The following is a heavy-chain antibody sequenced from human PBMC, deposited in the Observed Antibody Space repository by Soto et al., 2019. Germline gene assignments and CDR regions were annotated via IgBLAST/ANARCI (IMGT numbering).Heavy chain of an antibody. D-gene: IGHD6-13*01. Sequence: SETLSLTCAVSGGSISSSNWWSWVRQPPGKGLEWIGEIYHSGSTNYNPSLKSRVTISVDKSKNQFSLKLNSVNAADTAVYYCAKYRRTEAEGFTLDYWGRGTLVTVSS. CDR1: GGSISSSNW. V-gene: IGHV4-4*02. CDR3: AKYRRTEAEGFTLDY. J-gene: IGHJ4*02. CDR2: IYHSGST.